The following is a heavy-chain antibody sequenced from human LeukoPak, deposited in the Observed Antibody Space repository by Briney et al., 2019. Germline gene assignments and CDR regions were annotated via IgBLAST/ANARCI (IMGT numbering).Heavy chain of an antibody. V-gene: IGHV3-30-3*01. D-gene: IGHD6-13*01. J-gene: IGHJ5*02. CDR3: AKDRIAAAHT. CDR1: GFTFSNYA. CDR2: VSYDGNNK. Sequence: GGSLRLSCAASGFTFSNYAVHWVRQAPGKGLERVAVVSYDGNNKYYADSVKGRFTISRDNSQNTLYLQMNSLRAEDTAVYYCAKDRIAAAHTWGQGTLVTVSS.